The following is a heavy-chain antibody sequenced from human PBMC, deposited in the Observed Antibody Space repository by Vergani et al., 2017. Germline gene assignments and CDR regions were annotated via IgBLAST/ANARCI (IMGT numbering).Heavy chain of an antibody. CDR3: GRGSDNYN. CDR1: GFTFNSYA. CDR2: INNNGGST. V-gene: IGHV3-23*01. J-gene: IGHJ4*02. Sequence: QLLESGGGLIQPGGSLRLSCAASGFTFNSYAMTWVRQAPGKGLEWVSVINNNGGSTYYADSVKGRFTISRDNSKNTLYLQMNSLRVEDTAVYYCGRGSDNYNWGQGTLVTVSS. D-gene: IGHD5-24*01.